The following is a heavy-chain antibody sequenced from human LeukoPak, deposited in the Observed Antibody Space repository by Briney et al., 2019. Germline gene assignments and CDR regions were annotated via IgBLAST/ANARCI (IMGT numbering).Heavy chain of an antibody. V-gene: IGHV4-4*07. J-gene: IGHJ6*03. Sequence: SETLSLTCTASGGPIFSYSWSWIRQTAGKGLEWIGRLYPGVGTDYNPSLKSRVTMSVDTSKKQFALKLSAVTAADPAVYYWARLIFYDSTGYSPGHYMDVWGKGTTVTVSS. CDR3: ARLIFYDSTGYSPGHYMDV. D-gene: IGHD3-22*01. CDR1: GGPIFSYS. CDR2: LYPGVGT.